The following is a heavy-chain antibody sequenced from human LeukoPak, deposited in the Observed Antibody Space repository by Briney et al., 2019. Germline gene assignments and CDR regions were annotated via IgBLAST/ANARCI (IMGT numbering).Heavy chain of an antibody. CDR3: ARIKFSMVRGVTNTFDY. Sequence: PGGSLRLSCAASGFTFSSYSMNWVRQAPGKGLEWVSSISSSSSYIYYADSVKGRFTISRDNAKNPLYLQMNSLRAEDTAVYYCARIKFSMVRGVTNTFDYWGQGTLVTVSS. D-gene: IGHD3-10*01. CDR2: ISSSSSYI. CDR1: GFTFSSYS. J-gene: IGHJ4*02. V-gene: IGHV3-21*01.